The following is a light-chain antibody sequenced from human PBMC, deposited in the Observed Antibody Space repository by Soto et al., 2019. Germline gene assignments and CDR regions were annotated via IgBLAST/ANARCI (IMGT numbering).Light chain of an antibody. CDR3: QHTYSIPYT. J-gene: IGKJ2*01. CDR2: ATS. V-gene: IGKV1-39*01. CDR1: QSISTL. Sequence: DIQMTQSPSSLSASVGDRVTITCRASQSISTLLNWYQHKPGKAPKLLIYATSSLQSGVPSRFSGSGSGTDFTLTISSLQPEDFATYYCQHTYSIPYTFGQGTKLEIK.